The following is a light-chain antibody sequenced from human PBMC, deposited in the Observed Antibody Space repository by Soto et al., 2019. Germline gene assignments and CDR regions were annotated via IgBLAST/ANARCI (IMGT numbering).Light chain of an antibody. CDR1: SGSIASNY. V-gene: IGLV6-57*01. CDR2: EDN. CDR3: HSYESSNQV. Sequence: NFMLTQPHSVSESPGKTVTISCTRSSGSIASNYVQWYQQRPGSSPTTVIYEDNQRPSGVPDRFSGSIDSSSNSASLTISGLKTEDEADYYSHSYESSNQVFGGGTKLTVL. J-gene: IGLJ3*02.